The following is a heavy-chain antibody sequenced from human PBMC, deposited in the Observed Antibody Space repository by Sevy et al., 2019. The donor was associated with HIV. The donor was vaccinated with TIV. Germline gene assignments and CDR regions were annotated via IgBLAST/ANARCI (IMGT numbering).Heavy chain of an antibody. CDR3: STDPIIVLLVTNGMDV. D-gene: IGHD2-8*02. V-gene: IGHV3-15*01. CDR2: IKAKADGGTT. Sequence: GGSLRLSCAASGFTFSYAWMSWVRQPPGKGLEWIGRIKAKADGGTTEYAAPMKGRFTISRDDSKNTLYLQMNSLKTEDTAVYYCSTDPIIVLLVTNGMDVWGQGTTVTVSS. CDR1: GFTFSYAW. J-gene: IGHJ6*02.